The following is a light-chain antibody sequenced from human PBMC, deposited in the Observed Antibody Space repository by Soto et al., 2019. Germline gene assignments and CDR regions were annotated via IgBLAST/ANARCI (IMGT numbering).Light chain of an antibody. Sequence: ELVLQPSPGTVSLSRGECAILCCRASQSVSRSYLAWYQKNPGQDPRLLIYDASNRATGIPARFSGSGSGTDFNLTISRLETEELAVYECQQRSNWTPAFGQGTRLDIK. V-gene: IGKV3-11*01. CDR3: QQRSNWTPA. J-gene: IGKJ5*01. CDR2: DAS. CDR1: QSVSRSY.